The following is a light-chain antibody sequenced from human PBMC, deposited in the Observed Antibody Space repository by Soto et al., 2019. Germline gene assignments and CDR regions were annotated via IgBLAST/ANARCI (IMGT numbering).Light chain of an antibody. V-gene: IGKV1-39*01. Sequence: DIQMTQSPSSLSASVGDRVTITCRASENIFSYVNWYQQKSGNAPKLLIFGTSSLHSGVPSGFSGSGSGTDFTLTISSLQPEDFATYYCRQSYSTPLTFGGGTKVDIK. CDR2: GTS. CDR1: ENIFSY. CDR3: RQSYSTPLT. J-gene: IGKJ4*01.